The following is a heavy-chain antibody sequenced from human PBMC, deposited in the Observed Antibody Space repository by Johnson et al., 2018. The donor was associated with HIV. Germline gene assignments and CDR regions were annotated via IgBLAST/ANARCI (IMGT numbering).Heavy chain of an antibody. V-gene: IGHV3-30-3*01. Sequence: QVQLVESGGGLVQPGGSLRLSCAASGFTFSSYAMHWVRQAPGKGLEWVAVISYAGSNQYYADSRKGRCTISRDNSKTTLYLQMNSLRAEDTAAYYCARLPYSGDEDAFDIWGQVTMVTVSS. J-gene: IGHJ3*02. CDR3: ARLPYSGDEDAFDI. D-gene: IGHD6-13*01. CDR1: GFTFSSYA. CDR2: ISYAGSNQ.